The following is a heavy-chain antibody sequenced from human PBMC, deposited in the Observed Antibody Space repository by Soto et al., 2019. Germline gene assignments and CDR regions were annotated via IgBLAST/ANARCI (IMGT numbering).Heavy chain of an antibody. CDR1: GGSVRSGNHF. Sequence: PSETLSLTCSVSGGSVRSGNHFWNWIRQPPGGGLEWLGYMYYTGVTNYNPSLKSRVSMSVDTSKDQFSLNLTSLTAADTAVYYCARGGEPLGYYGLDVWGQGTTVTVSS. CDR3: ARGGEPLGYYGLDV. V-gene: IGHV4-61*01. J-gene: IGHJ6*02. CDR2: MYYTGVT.